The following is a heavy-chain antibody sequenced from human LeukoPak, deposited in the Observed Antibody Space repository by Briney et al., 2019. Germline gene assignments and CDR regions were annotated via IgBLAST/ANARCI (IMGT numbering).Heavy chain of an antibody. Sequence: GGSLRLSCAASGFTFSSYWMKWARQAPRKGLVWVSHIKGDGSSTSYADSVKGRFTISRDNAKNTLYLQMNTLRGEDTAVYYCARGGVPGGFDDWGQGTLVTVSS. CDR2: IKGDGSST. CDR1: GFTFSSYW. J-gene: IGHJ4*02. V-gene: IGHV3-74*01. D-gene: IGHD3-10*01. CDR3: ARGGVPGGFDD.